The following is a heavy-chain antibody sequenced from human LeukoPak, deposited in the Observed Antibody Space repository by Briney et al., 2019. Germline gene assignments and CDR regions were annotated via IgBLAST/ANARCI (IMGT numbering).Heavy chain of an antibody. CDR1: GFTFSSYW. CDR2: IKQDGSEK. Sequence: PGGSLRLSCAASGFTFSSYWMSWVRQAPGKGLEWVANIKQDGSEKYYVDSVKGRFTISRDNAKNSLYLQMNSLRVEDTAVYYCARDPYDFWSGYPIYFDYWGQGTLVTVSS. J-gene: IGHJ4*02. V-gene: IGHV3-7*01. CDR3: ARDPYDFWSGYPIYFDY. D-gene: IGHD3-3*01.